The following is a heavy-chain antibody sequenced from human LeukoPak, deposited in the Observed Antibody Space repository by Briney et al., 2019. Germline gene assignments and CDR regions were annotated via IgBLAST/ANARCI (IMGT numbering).Heavy chain of an antibody. CDR2: IIPIFGTA. D-gene: IGHD6-13*01. Sequence: SVKVSCKASGGTFSSYAISWVRQAPGQGLEWMGGIIPIFGTANYAQKFQGRVTITADKSTSTAYMELSSLRSEDTAVYYCARAGQQQLVNFQHWGQGTLVTVSS. J-gene: IGHJ1*01. CDR3: ARAGQQQLVNFQH. V-gene: IGHV1-69*06. CDR1: GGTFSSYA.